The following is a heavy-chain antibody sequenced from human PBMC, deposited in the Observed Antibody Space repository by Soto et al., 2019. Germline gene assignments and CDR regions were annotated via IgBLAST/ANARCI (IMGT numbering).Heavy chain of an antibody. CDR1: GGSIYSGGYF. V-gene: IGHV4-39*01. CDR3: ARQTTGERQWTFDY. CDR2: LHSGGTT. J-gene: IGHJ4*02. Sequence: SETLSLTCIVSGGSIYSGGYFWAWIRQPPGRGLEWIGTLHSGGTTFYNPSLESRVTTSVDTPKNQFSLRLSSVSAADTAVYYCARQTTGERQWTFDYWGQGTLVTVSS. D-gene: IGHD4-17*01.